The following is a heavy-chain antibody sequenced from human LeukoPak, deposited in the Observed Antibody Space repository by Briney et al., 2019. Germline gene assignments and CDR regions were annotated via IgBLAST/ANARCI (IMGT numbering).Heavy chain of an antibody. D-gene: IGHD2-2*01. CDR3: ARYIVVVPAAIYGMDV. J-gene: IGHJ6*02. V-gene: IGHV1-2*02. CDR1: GYTFTGYY. CDR2: INPNSGGT. Sequence: ASVKVSCKASGYTFTGYYMHWVRQAPGQGLEWMGWINPNSGGTNYAQKFQGRVTMTRDTSISTAYMELSRLRSDDTAVYYCARYIVVVPAAIYGMDVWGQGTTVTVSS.